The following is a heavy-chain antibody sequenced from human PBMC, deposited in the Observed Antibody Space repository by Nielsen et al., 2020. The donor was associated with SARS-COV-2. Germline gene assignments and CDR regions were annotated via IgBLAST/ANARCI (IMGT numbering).Heavy chain of an antibody. CDR3: ARDLGIAAAGNQIGWYYYYGMDV. CDR2: ISAYNGNT. CDR1: GYTFTSYG. V-gene: IGHV1-18*01. J-gene: IGHJ6*02. Sequence: ASVKVSCKASGYTFTSYGISWVRQAPGQGLEWMGWISAYNGNTNYAQKLQGRVTMTTDTSTSTAYMELRSLRSDDTAVYYCARDLGIAAAGNQIGWYYYYGMDVWGQGTTVTVSS. D-gene: IGHD6-13*01.